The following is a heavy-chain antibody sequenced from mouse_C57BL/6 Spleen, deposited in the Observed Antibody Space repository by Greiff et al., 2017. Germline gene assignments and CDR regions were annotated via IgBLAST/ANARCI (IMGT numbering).Heavy chain of an antibody. D-gene: IGHD1-1*02. CDR1: GYTFTSYT. J-gene: IGHJ1*03. Sequence: VQLQQSGAELARPGASVKMSCKASGYTFTSYTMHWVKQRPGQGLEWIGYINPSSGYTKYNQKFKDKATLTADKSSSPAYMQLSSLTSEDSAVYYCARRGGGNYGYFDVWGTGTTVTVSS. CDR3: ARRGGGNYGYFDV. V-gene: IGHV1-4*01. CDR2: INPSSGYT.